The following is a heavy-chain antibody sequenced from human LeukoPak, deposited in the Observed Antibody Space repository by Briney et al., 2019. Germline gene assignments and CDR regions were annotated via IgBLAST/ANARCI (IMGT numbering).Heavy chain of an antibody. CDR3: ARGRDGYNLVDAFDI. CDR2: ISSSSIYI. CDR1: GFTFSNYR. V-gene: IGHV3-21*01. J-gene: IGHJ3*02. Sequence: GGSLRLSCAASGFTFSNYRMNWVRQAPGKGLEWVSSISSSSIYIYYADSLKGRFTISRDNAKNSLYLQMNSLRAEDTAVYYCARGRDGYNLVDAFDIWGQGIMVSVSS. D-gene: IGHD5-24*01.